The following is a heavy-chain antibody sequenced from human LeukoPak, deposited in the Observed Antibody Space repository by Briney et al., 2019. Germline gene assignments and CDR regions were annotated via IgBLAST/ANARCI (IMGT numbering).Heavy chain of an antibody. CDR1: GFTFSSYA. CDR2: ISSSGGST. J-gene: IGHJ4*02. V-gene: IGHV3-23*01. Sequence: GGSLRLSCAASGFTFSSYAMNWVRQAPGKGLEWVSGISSSGGSTYYADSVKDRFTISRDNSKNTLYLQMNSLRAEDTAVYYCAKARSGYTCGSGFCGQGTLVTVSS. CDR3: AKARSGYTCGSGF. D-gene: IGHD5-18*01.